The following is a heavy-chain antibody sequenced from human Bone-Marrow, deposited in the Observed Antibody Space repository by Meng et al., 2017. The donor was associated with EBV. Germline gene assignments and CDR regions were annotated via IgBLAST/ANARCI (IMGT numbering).Heavy chain of an antibody. D-gene: IGHD3-10*01. CDR1: GGTFRSDA. V-gene: IGHV1-69*01. J-gene: IGHJ4*02. CDR3: ASESGRGFTPDY. CDR2: LIPLSDAP. Sequence: QVQGGQSGAGVKKPGSSVKVSCKTSGGTFRSDAISWVRQAPGQGLEWMGGLIPLSDAPHYAQKFQGRVTITADESTSTHYLDLSGLRAEDTAVYYCASESGRGFTPDYWGQGTLVTVSS.